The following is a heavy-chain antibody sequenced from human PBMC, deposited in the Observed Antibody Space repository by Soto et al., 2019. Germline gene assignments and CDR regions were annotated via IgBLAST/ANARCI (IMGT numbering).Heavy chain of an antibody. D-gene: IGHD3-10*01. Sequence: QLQLQESGPGLVKPSETLSLTCTVSGGSVSSGSYYWSWIRQPPGKGLEWIGYIYYSGSTDYNPTLQSRVTIYVDTSKNQCALKSIAVTDADTSVYYCARDKGYSYGSGGSLVLGPWGQATLVTVCS. J-gene: IGHJ5*02. CDR3: ARDKGYSYGSGGSLVLGP. CDR1: GGSVSSGSYY. V-gene: IGHV4-61*01. CDR2: IYYSGST.